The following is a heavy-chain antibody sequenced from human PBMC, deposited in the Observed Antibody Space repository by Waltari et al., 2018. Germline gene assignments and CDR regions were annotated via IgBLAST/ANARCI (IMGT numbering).Heavy chain of an antibody. V-gene: IGHV4-38-2*01. CDR3: ARTSYSDEIDAFDI. Sequence: QVQLQESGPGLVKPSETLSLTCDVSGYSINSGYYWGWIRQPPGKGPEWIGSIFQSGTTYYHPSLKSRVTLSVDTSKNQLFVKLTSVTAADTAVYYCARTSYSDEIDAFDIWGQGTKVTVSS. CDR1: GYSINSGYY. CDR2: IFQSGTT. D-gene: IGHD4-17*01. J-gene: IGHJ3*02.